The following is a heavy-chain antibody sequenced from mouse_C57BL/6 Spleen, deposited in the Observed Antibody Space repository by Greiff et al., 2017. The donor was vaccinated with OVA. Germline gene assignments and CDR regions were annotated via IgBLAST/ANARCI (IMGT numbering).Heavy chain of an antibody. Sequence: VQLQQSGAELVRPGASVKLSCTASGFNIKAYYMHWVKQRPEQGLEWIGRIDPEDGDTEYAPKFQGKATMTADTSSNTAYLQLSSLTSEDTAVYYCTTHYYGSSPFAYWGQGTLVTVSA. CDR3: TTHYYGSSPFAY. CDR2: IDPEDGDT. V-gene: IGHV14-1*01. D-gene: IGHD1-1*01. J-gene: IGHJ3*01. CDR1: GFNIKAYY.